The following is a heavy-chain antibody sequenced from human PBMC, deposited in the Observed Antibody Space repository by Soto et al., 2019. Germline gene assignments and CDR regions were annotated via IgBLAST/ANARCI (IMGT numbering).Heavy chain of an antibody. D-gene: IGHD3-3*01. CDR1: GFSLSSTIPF. J-gene: IGHJ6*02. CDR3: ARLKYGVWSGPPPVDYYYGMDG. V-gene: IGHV4-39*01. CDR2: IYYSGAT. Sequence: PEAMSHTGNGAGFSLSSTIPFWRVDRRRTGKSLEWIGSIYYSGATYYNPSLKSRVTMSVDTSKNQLSLRLNSVTAADTAVFYCARLKYGVWSGPPPVDYYYGMDGLRPETKVTVS.